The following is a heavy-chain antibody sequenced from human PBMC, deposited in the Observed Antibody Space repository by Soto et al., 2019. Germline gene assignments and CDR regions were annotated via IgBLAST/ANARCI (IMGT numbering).Heavy chain of an antibody. V-gene: IGHV1-69*02. Sequence: QVQLVQSGAEVKKPGSSVKVSCKASGGTFSSYTISWVRQAPGQGLEWMGRIIPILGIANYAQKFQGRVTITADKSTSTAYMELSSLRSEDTAVYYCARVANYAMIVVSDAFDIWGQGTMVTVSS. CDR1: GGTFSSYT. J-gene: IGHJ3*02. D-gene: IGHD3-22*01. CDR3: ARVANYAMIVVSDAFDI. CDR2: IIPILGIA.